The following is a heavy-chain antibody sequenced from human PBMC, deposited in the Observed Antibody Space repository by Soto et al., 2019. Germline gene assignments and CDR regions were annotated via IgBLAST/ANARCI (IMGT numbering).Heavy chain of an antibody. CDR1: GFTFSSYA. J-gene: IGHJ4*02. Sequence: QVQLVESGGGVVQPGRSLRLSCAASGFTFSSYAMHWVRQAPGKGLEWVAVISYDGSNKYYADSVKGRFTISRDNSKKTQDLQMNSLGAEDTAVYFCASGGGDYGDYPDYWGQGTLVTVSS. CDR2: ISYDGSNK. V-gene: IGHV3-30-3*01. CDR3: ASGGGDYGDYPDY. D-gene: IGHD4-17*01.